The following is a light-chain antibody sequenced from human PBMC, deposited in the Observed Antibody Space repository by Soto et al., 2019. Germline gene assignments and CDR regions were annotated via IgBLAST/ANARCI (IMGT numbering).Light chain of an antibody. CDR1: QSVPSSC. CDR2: DAS. J-gene: IGKJ4*01. V-gene: IGKV3-20*01. Sequence: EIVLTQSPGTLSLSPGERATLSCRASQSVPSSCLAWYQQKPGQAPRLLIYDASSRATGIPDRFSGSVSGTDFTLTISRLAPEDFAVYYCHQYGASPLTFGGGTKVGIK. CDR3: HQYGASPLT.